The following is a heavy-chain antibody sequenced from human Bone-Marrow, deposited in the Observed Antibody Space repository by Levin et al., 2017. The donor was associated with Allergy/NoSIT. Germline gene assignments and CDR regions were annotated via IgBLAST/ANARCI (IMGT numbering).Heavy chain of an antibody. CDR3: TTDFGGDTPESFDF. D-gene: IGHD3-10*01. CDR2: VKRKTEGATT. J-gene: IGHJ4*02. Sequence: AGGSLRLSCAASGFTFTRAWMTWVRQGPGKGLEWVGRVKRKTEGATTEYAAPVKGRFSISRDDAKKMVYLQMNSLKTEDTAVYYCTTDFGGDTPESFDFWGQGTLVTVSS. V-gene: IGHV3-15*01. CDR1: GFTFTRAW.